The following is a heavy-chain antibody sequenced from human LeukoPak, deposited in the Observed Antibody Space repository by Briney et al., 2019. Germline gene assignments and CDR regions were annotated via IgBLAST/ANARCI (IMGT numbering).Heavy chain of an antibody. D-gene: IGHD7-27*01. Sequence: GGSLRLSCAASGFTFSSYWMSWVRQAPGKGLEWVANIKQDGSEKYYVDSVEGRFTISRDNAKNSLYLQMNSLRAEDTAVYYCARDWVLGTYYGMDVWGQGTTVTVSS. CDR2: IKQDGSEK. V-gene: IGHV3-7*01. CDR1: GFTFSSYW. CDR3: ARDWVLGTYYGMDV. J-gene: IGHJ6*02.